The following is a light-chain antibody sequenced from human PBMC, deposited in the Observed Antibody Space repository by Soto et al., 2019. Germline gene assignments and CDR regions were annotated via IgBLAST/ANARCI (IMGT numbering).Light chain of an antibody. CDR2: DAS. V-gene: IGKV3-11*01. J-gene: IGKJ4*01. CDR1: QSISSN. CDR3: QQRTNWPLT. Sequence: ETVMTQSPATLSVYTGERATLSCRASQSISSNLAWYQQKPGQAPRLLIYDASNRATGVPARFSGSGSGTDFTLIISSLEPEDFAVYYCQQRTNWPLTFGGGTKVDI.